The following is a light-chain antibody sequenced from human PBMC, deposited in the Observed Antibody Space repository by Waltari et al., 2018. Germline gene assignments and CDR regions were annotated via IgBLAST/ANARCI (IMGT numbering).Light chain of an antibody. V-gene: IGLV3-1*01. Sequence: SYELTQPPSVSVSAGQTASITCSGDKLGHKFVCWFQQRPGQSPVLVIYQDKKRPSGIPERFSGSNSGNTANLTISGTQPLDEADYYCQAWDSSSDSYVFGSGTKVTV. CDR2: QDK. CDR3: QAWDSSSDSYV. J-gene: IGLJ1*01. CDR1: KLGHKF.